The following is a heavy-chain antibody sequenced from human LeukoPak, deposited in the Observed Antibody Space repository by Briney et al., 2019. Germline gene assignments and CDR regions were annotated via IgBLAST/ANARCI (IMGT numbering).Heavy chain of an antibody. V-gene: IGHV3-21*01. Sequence: GGSLRLSCAASGFTLSSYAMNWVRQAPGKGLEWVSSISSSSSYIYYADSVKGRFTISRDNAKNSLFLHMTSLRAEDTAVYYCASLDFWSGKDYYYGMDVWGQGTTVTVSS. CDR3: ASLDFWSGKDYYYGMDV. J-gene: IGHJ6*02. CDR2: ISSSSSYI. CDR1: GFTLSSYA. D-gene: IGHD3-3*01.